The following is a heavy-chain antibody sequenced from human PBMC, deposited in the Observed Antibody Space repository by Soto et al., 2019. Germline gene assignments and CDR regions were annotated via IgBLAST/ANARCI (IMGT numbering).Heavy chain of an antibody. CDR1: GFTFSSYN. D-gene: IGHD2-15*01. J-gene: IGHJ4*02. CDR3: ARVHGYCSGGSCYPGLVDY. V-gene: IGHV3-48*02. CDR2: ISSSSSTI. Sequence: EVQLVESGGGLVQPGGSLRLSCAASGFTFSSYNMNWVRQAPGKGLEWVSYISSSSSTIYYEDSVKGRFTISRDTAKNTLYLQMNSLRDEDTAVYYCARVHGYCSGGSCYPGLVDYWGQGTLVTVSS.